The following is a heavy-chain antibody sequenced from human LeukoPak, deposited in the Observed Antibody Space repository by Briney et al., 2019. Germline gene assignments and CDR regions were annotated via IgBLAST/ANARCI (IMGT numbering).Heavy chain of an antibody. CDR2: VYNSGST. V-gene: IGHV4-59*01. Sequence: SETLSLTCTVSGGSISIYYWSWIRQPPGKGLEWIGYVYNSGSTDYNPSLKSRVTISADTSKNQFSLKLSSVTAADTAVYYCARARGYSSGWSSRPPYYYYGMDVWGQGTTVTVSS. J-gene: IGHJ6*02. CDR1: GGSISIYY. D-gene: IGHD6-19*01. CDR3: ARARGYSSGWSSRPPYYYYGMDV.